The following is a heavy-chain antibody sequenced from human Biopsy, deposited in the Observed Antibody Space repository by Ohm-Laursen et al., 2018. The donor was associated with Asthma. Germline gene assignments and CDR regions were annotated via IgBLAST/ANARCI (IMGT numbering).Heavy chain of an antibody. CDR1: GFTFSSYA. CDR2: ISYDGSNK. V-gene: IGHV3-30-3*01. Sequence: SLRLSCTASGFTFSSYAMHWVRQAPGKGLEWVAVISYDGSNKYYADSVKGRFTISRDNSKNTLYLQMYSLRAEDTAVYYCARDKPSHIDYYYGMDVWGQGTTVTVSS. CDR3: ARDKPSHIDYYYGMDV. J-gene: IGHJ6*02.